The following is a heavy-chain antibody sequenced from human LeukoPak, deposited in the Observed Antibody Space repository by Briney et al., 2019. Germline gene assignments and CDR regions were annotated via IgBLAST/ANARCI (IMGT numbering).Heavy chain of an antibody. CDR3: ARDPPRHVQVPCY. D-gene: IGHD5-24*01. CDR2: IKQDGSEK. J-gene: IGHJ4*02. Sequence: GGSLRLSCATSRFTFSSYWMTWVRQAPGKGLEWVANIKQDGSEKNYVDSVKGRFTISRDNSKNSLYLQMNSLRAEDTAVYYCARDPPRHVQVPCYWGQGTRVTVSS. CDR1: RFTFSSYW. V-gene: IGHV3-7*03.